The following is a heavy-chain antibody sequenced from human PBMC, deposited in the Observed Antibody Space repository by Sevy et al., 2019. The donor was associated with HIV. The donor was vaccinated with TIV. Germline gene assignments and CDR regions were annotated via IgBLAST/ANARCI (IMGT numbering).Heavy chain of an antibody. V-gene: IGHV3-23*01. CDR3: AKALKPALESMIEVIFRSLKGFDV. J-gene: IGHJ3*01. CDR1: GFTFNTHA. CDR2: ISGIGSST. D-gene: IGHD3-22*01. Sequence: GGSLRLSCAASGFTFNTHAMNWVRQAPGKGLEWVSVISGIGSSTYYADSVKGRFTISRDNSKNTLYLQMNSLRADDPAGYYCAKALKPALESMIEVIFRSLKGFDVWGQGTMVTVSS.